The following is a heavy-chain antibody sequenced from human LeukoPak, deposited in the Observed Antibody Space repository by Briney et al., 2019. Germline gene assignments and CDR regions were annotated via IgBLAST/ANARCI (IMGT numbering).Heavy chain of an antibody. CDR1: GFTFSSYW. D-gene: IGHD3-3*01. CDR3: ARGSHYDFWSGYTIGFDP. Sequence: PGGSLRLSCAASGFTFSSYWMHWVRHAPGKGLVWVSRINSDGSSTSYADSVRGRFTISRDNAKNTLYLQMNSLRAEDTAVYYCARGSHYDFWSGYTIGFDPWGQGTLVTVSS. V-gene: IGHV3-74*01. CDR2: INSDGSST. J-gene: IGHJ5*02.